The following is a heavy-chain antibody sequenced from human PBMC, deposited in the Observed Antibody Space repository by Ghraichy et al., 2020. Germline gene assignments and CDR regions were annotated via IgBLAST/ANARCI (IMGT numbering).Heavy chain of an antibody. CDR1: GFIFSSYG. Sequence: GGSLRLSCAASGFIFSSYGMHWVRQAPGKGLEWVAVIWYDGSNKYYADSVKGRFTVSRDNSKNTLYLQMNSLRADDTAVYYCARERERGFLQWLLHYWGQGTPVTVSS. CDR3: ARERERGFLQWLLHY. D-gene: IGHD3-3*01. CDR2: IWYDGSNK. J-gene: IGHJ4*02. V-gene: IGHV3-33*01.